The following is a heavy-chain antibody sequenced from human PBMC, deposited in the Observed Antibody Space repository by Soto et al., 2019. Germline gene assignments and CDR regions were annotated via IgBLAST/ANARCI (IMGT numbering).Heavy chain of an antibody. V-gene: IGHV3-74*01. CDR3: TRAAVAAHFDL. CDR1: VFTFSSYW. CDR2: IKRDGSTT. Sequence: EVQLVESGGGLVQPWGSLRLFCAATVFTFSSYWMHWVRQAPGKGLVWVSRIKRDGSTTGYADSVQGRLSISRVKYKNSLSLHMNSLRADDTAVYYCTRAAVAAHFDLWGRGTLVTVSS. D-gene: IGHD6-19*01. J-gene: IGHJ4*02.